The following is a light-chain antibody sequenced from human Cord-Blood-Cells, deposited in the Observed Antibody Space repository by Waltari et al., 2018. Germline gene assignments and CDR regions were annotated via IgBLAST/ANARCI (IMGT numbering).Light chain of an antibody. CDR1: QSVSSSY. CDR2: GAP. CDR3: QQYGRSPQT. V-gene: IGKV3-20*01. J-gene: IGKJ3*01. Sequence: ETVLTQPPCTLSLSPGARATRSCRSSQSVSSSYLAWYQQKPGPAHRLLIHGAPSSATSIPDWFSGSGSGTDFTLTISMLEHEDVAVYYCQQYGRSPQTFGHGTKVDIK.